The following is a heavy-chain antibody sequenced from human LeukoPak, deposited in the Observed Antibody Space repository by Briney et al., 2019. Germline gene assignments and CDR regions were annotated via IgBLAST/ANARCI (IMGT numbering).Heavy chain of an antibody. Sequence: SETLSLTCTVSGGSIGSDNYYWTWIRQPAGKGLEWIGRVHTSGSTDFNPSLKSRVSISLDTSMNQFSLRLSSVTAADTAVYYCARGYTYCLGAMFDFWGQGTLVTVSP. CDR2: VHTSGST. CDR1: GGSIGSDNYY. V-gene: IGHV4-61*02. J-gene: IGHJ4*02. D-gene: IGHD5-18*01. CDR3: ARGYTYCLGAMFDF.